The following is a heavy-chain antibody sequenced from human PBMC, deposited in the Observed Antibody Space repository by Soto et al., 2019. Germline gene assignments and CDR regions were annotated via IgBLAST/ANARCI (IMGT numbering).Heavy chain of an antibody. Sequence: EVQLVESGGGLVQPGGSVRLSCAASGFTFSSYSMNWVRQAPGKGLEWLSYISGSSDTIYYADSVQGRFTISRDNAKNALHLQMNTLRAEDTAVYYCARATQPWELLYIWGQGTLVTVSP. V-gene: IGHV3-48*01. CDR3: ARATQPWELLYI. D-gene: IGHD1-26*01. CDR2: ISGSSDTI. J-gene: IGHJ4*02. CDR1: GFTFSSYS.